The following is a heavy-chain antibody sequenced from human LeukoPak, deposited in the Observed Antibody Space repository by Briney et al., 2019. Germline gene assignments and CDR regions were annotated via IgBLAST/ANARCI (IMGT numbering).Heavy chain of an antibody. D-gene: IGHD3-10*01. CDR2: IHPNNGDT. J-gene: IGHJ4*02. Sequence: ASVKVSCKASGYTFSGTGWYLYWLRQAPGQGLECMGWIHPNNGDTAYAQKFEGRVAMTRDTSISTAYMELRRLRPDDTAVYFCARDGPAQMVDLDYWGQGTLVTVSS. CDR1: GYTFSGTGWY. CDR3: ARDGPAQMVDLDY. V-gene: IGHV1-2*02.